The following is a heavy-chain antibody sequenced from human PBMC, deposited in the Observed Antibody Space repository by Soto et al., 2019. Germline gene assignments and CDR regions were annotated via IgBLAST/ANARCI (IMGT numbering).Heavy chain of an antibody. Sequence: GGSLRLSCAASGFTFSSYAMSWVRQAPGKGLEWVSAISGSGGSTYYADSVKGRFTISRDNSKNTLYLQMNSLRAEDTAVYYCAKAPGYDILTGYYTHYYYYMDVWGKGTTVTVSS. V-gene: IGHV3-23*01. CDR3: AKAPGYDILTGYYTHYYYYMDV. D-gene: IGHD3-9*01. CDR1: GFTFSSYA. CDR2: ISGSGGST. J-gene: IGHJ6*03.